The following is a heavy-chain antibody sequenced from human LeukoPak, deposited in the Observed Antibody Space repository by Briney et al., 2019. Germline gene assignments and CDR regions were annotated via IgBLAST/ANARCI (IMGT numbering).Heavy chain of an antibody. CDR2: ISSSGST. CDR3: ARGAGSGARDY. Sequence: SETLSLTCTVSGGSISSYYWSWIRQPAGKGLEWIGRISSSGSTNYNPSLKSRVTISVDTSKNQFSLRLSSVTAADTAVYYCARGAGSGARDYWGQGTLVTVSS. CDR1: GGSISSYY. V-gene: IGHV4-4*07. J-gene: IGHJ4*02. D-gene: IGHD6-25*01.